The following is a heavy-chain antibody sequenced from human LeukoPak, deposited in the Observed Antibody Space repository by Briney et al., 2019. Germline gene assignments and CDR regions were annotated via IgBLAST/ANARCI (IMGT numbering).Heavy chain of an antibody. V-gene: IGHV3-30-3*02. J-gene: IGHJ4*02. CDR1: GFTFSTYA. D-gene: IGHD6-19*01. CDR3: AKYLKANSGWPFDS. CDR2: TSYDGTNK. Sequence: PGRSLRLSCVASGFTFSTYAMHWVRQAPGKGLEWVAVTSYDGTNKDYADAVKGRFTISRDNSQNTLYLQMNSLRAEDTALYYCAKYLKANSGWPFDSWGQGTLVTVSS.